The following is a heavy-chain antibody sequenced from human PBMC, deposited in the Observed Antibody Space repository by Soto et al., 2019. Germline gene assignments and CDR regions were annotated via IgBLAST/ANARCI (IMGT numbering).Heavy chain of an antibody. CDR1: GFTFSSYG. CDR3: AKGWATSDY. D-gene: IGHD2-2*01. J-gene: IGHJ4*02. CDR2: ISYDGSNK. V-gene: IGHV3-30*18. Sequence: GGSLRLSCAASGFTFSSYGMHWVRQAPGKGLEWVAVISYDGSNKYYADSVKGRFTISRDNSKNTLYLQMNSLRAEDTAVYYCAKGWATSDYWGQGTLVTVSS.